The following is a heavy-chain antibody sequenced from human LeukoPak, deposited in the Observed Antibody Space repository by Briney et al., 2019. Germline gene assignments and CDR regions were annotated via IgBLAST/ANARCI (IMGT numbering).Heavy chain of an antibody. CDR1: TINFSDYG. V-gene: IGHV3-23*01. D-gene: IGHD2-2*01. Sequence: AGGSLRLSCAASTINFSDYGMDWVRQAPGRGLEWVSTTNPTGVRTYYADSVRGRFTISRDNSKNTVFLQINSLRVEDTAIYYCARDQPHAASWFDPWGQGTLVTVSS. CDR3: ARDQPHAASWFDP. J-gene: IGHJ5*02. CDR2: TNPTGVRT.